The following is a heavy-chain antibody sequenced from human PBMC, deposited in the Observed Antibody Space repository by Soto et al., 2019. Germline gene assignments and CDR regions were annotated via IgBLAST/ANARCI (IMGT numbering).Heavy chain of an antibody. V-gene: IGHV3-21*01. D-gene: IGHD3-10*01. CDR2: ISSSSSYI. Sequence: PGGSLRLSCAASGFTFSSYTMNWVRQAPGKGLEWVSSISSSSSYIYYTDSVKGRFTISRDNAKNSLYLQMNSLRAEDTAVYYCASLSRFALDYWGQGTLVTVPS. CDR1: GFTFSSYT. CDR3: ASLSRFALDY. J-gene: IGHJ4*01.